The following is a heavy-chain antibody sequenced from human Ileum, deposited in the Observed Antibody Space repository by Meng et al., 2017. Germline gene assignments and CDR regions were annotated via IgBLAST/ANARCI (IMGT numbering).Heavy chain of an antibody. Sequence: ASVKVSCKASGYTFTGYYMHWVRQAPGQGLEWMGRINPNSGGTNYAQKFQGRVTMTRDTSISTAYMELSRLRSDDTAVYYCARDPYYDSSGYYVGWFDPWGQGTLVTVSS. CDR1: GYTFTGYY. J-gene: IGHJ5*02. D-gene: IGHD3-22*01. CDR3: ARDPYYDSSGYYVGWFDP. CDR2: INPNSGGT. V-gene: IGHV1-2*06.